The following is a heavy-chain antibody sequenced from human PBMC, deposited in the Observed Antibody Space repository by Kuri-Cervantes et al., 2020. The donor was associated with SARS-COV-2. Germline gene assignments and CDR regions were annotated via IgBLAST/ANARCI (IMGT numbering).Heavy chain of an antibody. V-gene: IGHV4-59*01. CDR2: IYYSGST. Sequence: ESLKISCTVSGGSISSYYWSWIRQPPGKGLEWIGYIYYSGSTNYNPSLKSRVTISVDTSKNQFSLKLSSVTAADTAVYYCARAEAVAGTLDYWGQGTLVTVSS. D-gene: IGHD6-19*01. CDR3: ARAEAVAGTLDY. CDR1: GGSISSYY. J-gene: IGHJ4*02.